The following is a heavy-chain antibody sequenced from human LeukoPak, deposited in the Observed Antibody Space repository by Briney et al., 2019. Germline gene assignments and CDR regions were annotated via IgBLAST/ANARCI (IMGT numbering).Heavy chain of an antibody. V-gene: IGHV3-53*01. CDR3: AKDPQIFYDSSGSFDY. J-gene: IGHJ4*02. D-gene: IGHD3-22*01. Sequence: GGSLRLSCAASGFTVSSNYMSWVRQAPGKGLEWISVIYSGGSTYYADSVKGRFTISRDNSKNTLYLQMNSLRAEDTAVYYCAKDPQIFYDSSGSFDYWGQGTLVTVSS. CDR2: IYSGGST. CDR1: GFTVSSNY.